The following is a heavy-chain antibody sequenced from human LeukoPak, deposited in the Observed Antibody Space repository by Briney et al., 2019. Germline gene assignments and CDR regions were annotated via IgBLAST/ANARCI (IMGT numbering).Heavy chain of an antibody. CDR1: GGSFSGYY. J-gene: IGHJ4*02. CDR3: ARGAGRFLEWLPFAY. Sequence: PSETLSLTCAVYGGSFSGYYWSWIRQPPGKGLEWIGEINHGGSTNYNPSIKSRVTIPVATSKPQSSLKLRSVTAADTAVYYCARGAGRFLEWLPFAYWGQGTLVTVSS. V-gene: IGHV4-34*01. D-gene: IGHD3-3*01. CDR2: INHGGST.